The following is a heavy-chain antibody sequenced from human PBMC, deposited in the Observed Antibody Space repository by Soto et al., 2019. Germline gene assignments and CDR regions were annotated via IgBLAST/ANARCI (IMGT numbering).Heavy chain of an antibody. CDR2: IIPIFPTP. Sequence: QVQLVQSGAEVKKPGSSVTVSCKASGGTFGNSAISWVRQAPGQGLEWMGGIIPIFPTPDYAQKFQGRVTVAAADSTGTAYVALNRLRSEGTAVYSCARDKDRQQFGGNYYYGIDVWGQGTMVTVSS. D-gene: IGHD3-16*01. CDR1: GGTFGNSA. CDR3: ARDKDRQQFGGNYYYGIDV. J-gene: IGHJ6*02. V-gene: IGHV1-69*12.